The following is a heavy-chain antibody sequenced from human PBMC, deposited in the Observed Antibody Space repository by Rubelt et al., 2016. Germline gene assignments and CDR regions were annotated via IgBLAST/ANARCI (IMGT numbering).Heavy chain of an antibody. V-gene: IGHV4-39*07. Sequence: QLQLHESGPGLVKPSETLSLTCTVSGGSISSITYKWAWVRQPPEKGLEWMASIHYSGRTDYNPSLKSRVNISLDTSKNQVSLKLNFVTAADTAVYYCARDLSGYNSYWGQGTLVTVSS. CDR3: ARDLSGYNSY. CDR1: GGSISSITYK. CDR2: IHYSGRT. J-gene: IGHJ4*02. D-gene: IGHD5-24*01.